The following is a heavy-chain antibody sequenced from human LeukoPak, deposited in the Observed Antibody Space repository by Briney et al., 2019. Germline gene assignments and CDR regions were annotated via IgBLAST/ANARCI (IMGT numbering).Heavy chain of an antibody. CDR1: GYTFTGYY. J-gene: IGHJ6*03. Sequence: ASVKVSCKASGYTFTGYYMHWVRQAPGQGLEWMGRINPNSGGTNYAQKFQGRVTMTRDTSISTAHMELSRLRSDDTAVYYCAREGGSHYYYYYYMDVWGKGTTVTVSS. V-gene: IGHV1-2*06. CDR3: AREGGSHYYYYYYMDV. D-gene: IGHD1-26*01. CDR2: INPNSGGT.